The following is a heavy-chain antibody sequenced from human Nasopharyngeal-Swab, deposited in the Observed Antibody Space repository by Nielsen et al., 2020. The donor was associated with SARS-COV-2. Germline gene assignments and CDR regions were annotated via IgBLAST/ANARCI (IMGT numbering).Heavy chain of an antibody. D-gene: IGHD6-19*01. Sequence: GESLKISCAASGFNVTRFGMHWVRQAPGKGLQWMAFISYDGTIQYYADSVKGRFTISRDNAKNSLYLQMNSLRAEDTALYYCANGEYSSGWYPGTIWGQGTMVTVSS. CDR2: ISYDGTIQ. J-gene: IGHJ3*02. CDR3: ANGEYSSGWYPGTI. V-gene: IGHV3-30*18. CDR1: GFNVTRFG.